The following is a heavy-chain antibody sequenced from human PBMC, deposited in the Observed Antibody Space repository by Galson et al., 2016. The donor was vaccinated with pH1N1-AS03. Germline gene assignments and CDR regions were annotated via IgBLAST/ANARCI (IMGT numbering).Heavy chain of an antibody. V-gene: IGHV3-23*01. CDR1: GFTFTNHA. Sequence: SLRLSCAASGFTFTNHAMTWVRQAPGNGLEWVSIISYRGSFYADSVKGRFTISRDNSRNTLFLQMTSLRAEDTAIYYCAKDASLPSIYYPIFDTWGQGTLVTVSS. CDR2: ISYRGS. J-gene: IGHJ4*02. D-gene: IGHD1-26*01. CDR3: AKDASLPSIYYPIFDT.